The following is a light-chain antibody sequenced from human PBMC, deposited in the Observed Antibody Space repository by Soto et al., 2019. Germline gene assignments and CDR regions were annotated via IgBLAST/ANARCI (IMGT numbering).Light chain of an antibody. J-gene: IGLJ2*01. V-gene: IGLV1-44*01. CDR1: SSNIGSKT. Sequence: QSVQTQPPSASGTPGQGVTISCSGSSSNIGSKTVNWYQQLPGTAPKLLIYSNNQRPSGVPDRFSGSKSGTSASLAISGLQSEDEADYYCAAWDDSLNGVVFGGGTKLTVL. CDR2: SNN. CDR3: AAWDDSLNGVV.